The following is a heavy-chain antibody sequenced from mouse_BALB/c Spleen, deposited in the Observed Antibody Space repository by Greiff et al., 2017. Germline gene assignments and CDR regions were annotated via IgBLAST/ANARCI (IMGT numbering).Heavy chain of an antibody. CDR3: ARASWFAY. V-gene: IGHV14-3*02. CDR2: IDPANGNT. Sequence: VQLQQSGAELVKPGASVKLSCTASGFNIKDTYMHWVKQRPEQGLEWIGRIDPANGNTKYDPKFQGKATITADTSSDTAYLQLSSLTSEDTAVYYCARASWFAYWGQGTLVTVAA. CDR1: GFNIKDTY. J-gene: IGHJ3*01.